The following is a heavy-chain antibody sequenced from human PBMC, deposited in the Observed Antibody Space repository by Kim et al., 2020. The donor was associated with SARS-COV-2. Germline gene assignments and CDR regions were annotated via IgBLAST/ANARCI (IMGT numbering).Heavy chain of an antibody. J-gene: IGHJ6*03. D-gene: IGHD3-3*01. V-gene: IGHV3-11*06. CDR3: ASPSPWSGYYREHYMDV. Sequence: VKGRFTISRDNAKNSLYLQMNSLRAEDTAVYYCASPSPWSGYYREHYMDVWGKGTTVTVSS.